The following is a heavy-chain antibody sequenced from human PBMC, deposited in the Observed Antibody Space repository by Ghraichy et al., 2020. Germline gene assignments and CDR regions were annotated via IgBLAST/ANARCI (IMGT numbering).Heavy chain of an antibody. V-gene: IGHV3-74*01. J-gene: IGHJ4*02. CDR2: INSDGSST. CDR3: ARRSIAVAPYYFDY. D-gene: IGHD6-19*01. CDR1: GFTLSSYW. Sequence: GGSLRLSCATSGFTLSSYWMHWVRQAPGKGLVWVPRINSDGSSTTYADSVKGRFTISRDNAKNTIYLQMNSLRAEDTAVYYCARRSIAVAPYYFDYWGQGTLVTVSS.